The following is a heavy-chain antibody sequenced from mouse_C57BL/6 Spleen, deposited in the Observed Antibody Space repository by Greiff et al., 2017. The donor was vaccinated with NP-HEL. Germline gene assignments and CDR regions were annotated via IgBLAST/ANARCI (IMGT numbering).Heavy chain of an antibody. CDR2: ISGGGGNT. D-gene: IGHD2-4*01. Sequence: DVMLVESGGGLVKPGGSLKLSCAASGFTFSSYTMSWVRQTPEKRLEWVATISGGGGNTYYPDSVKGRFTISRDNAKNTLYLQMSSLRSEDTALYYCARLYDYDGSSFAYWGQGTLVTVSA. J-gene: IGHJ3*01. CDR3: ARLYDYDGSSFAY. V-gene: IGHV5-9*01. CDR1: GFTFSSYT.